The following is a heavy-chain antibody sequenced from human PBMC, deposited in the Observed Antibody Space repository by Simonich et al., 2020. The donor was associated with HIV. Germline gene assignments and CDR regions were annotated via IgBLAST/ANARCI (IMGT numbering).Heavy chain of an antibody. J-gene: IGHJ6*03. CDR2: IYPGDSYT. D-gene: IGHD1-26*01. V-gene: IGHV5-51*01. CDR3: ARQGYSGSLYYYYYYMDV. CDR1: GYSFTSYW. Sequence: EVQLVQSGAEVKKPGESLKISCKGSGYSFTSYWIGWVRQMPGKGLEWMGIIYPGDSYTRYSPSSQGTVTMSADNSISTAYLQWSSLKASDTAMYYCARQGYSGSLYYYYYYMDVWGQGTLVTVSS.